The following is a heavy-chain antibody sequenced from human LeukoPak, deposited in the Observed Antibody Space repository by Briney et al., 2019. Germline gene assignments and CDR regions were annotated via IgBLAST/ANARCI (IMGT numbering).Heavy chain of an antibody. V-gene: IGHV4-34*01. Sequence: SETLSLTCAASGGSFSGYYWSWIRQPPGKGLEWIGEINHSGSTNYNPSLKSRVTISVDTSKDQFSLKLSSVTAADTAVYYCARGRKQLVFVRPRRTNWFDPWGQGTLVTVSP. D-gene: IGHD6-6*01. J-gene: IGHJ5*02. CDR1: GGSFSGYY. CDR2: INHSGST. CDR3: ARGRKQLVFVRPRRTNWFDP.